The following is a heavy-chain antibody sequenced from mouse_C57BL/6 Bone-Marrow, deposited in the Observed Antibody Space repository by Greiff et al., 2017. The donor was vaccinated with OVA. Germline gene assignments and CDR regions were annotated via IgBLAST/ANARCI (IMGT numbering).Heavy chain of an antibody. CDR1: GYTFTSYW. Sequence: QVQLKESGAELAKPGASVKLSCPASGYTFTSYWLHWVKQRPGQGLEWIGDIHPSSGYTKYNPKFKDKATLTAYKSSSTAYMQLSSLTYEDSAVYYCARWYYAMDYWGQGTSVTVSS. CDR2: IHPSSGYT. J-gene: IGHJ4*01. CDR3: ARWYYAMDY. V-gene: IGHV1-7*01.